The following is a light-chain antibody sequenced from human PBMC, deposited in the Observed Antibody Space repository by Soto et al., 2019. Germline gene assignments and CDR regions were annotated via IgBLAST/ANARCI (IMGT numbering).Light chain of an antibody. J-gene: IGKJ5*01. Sequence: EIVLTQSPGTLSLSPGEGATLSCRASQSVSSSYLAWYQQKPGQAPRLLIYDASSRATGIPDRFSGSGSGTDFTLTISRLEPEDFAVYYCQQRSNWPITFGQGTRLEIK. CDR3: QQRSNWPIT. CDR1: QSVSSSY. V-gene: IGKV3D-20*02. CDR2: DAS.